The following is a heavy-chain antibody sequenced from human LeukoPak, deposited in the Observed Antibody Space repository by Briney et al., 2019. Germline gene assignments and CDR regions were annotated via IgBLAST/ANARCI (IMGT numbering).Heavy chain of an antibody. CDR3: ARVVTPRYCSTTSCYWKGWFDP. V-gene: IGHV1-46*01. D-gene: IGHD2-2*01. CDR1: GYTFTSYY. Sequence: ASVKVSCKASGYTFTSYYMHWVRQAPGQGLEWMGIINPSGGSTSYAQKFQGRVTMTRDMSTGTAYMELSGLRSEDTAVYYCARVVTPRYCSTTSCYWKGWFDPWGQGTLVTVSS. J-gene: IGHJ5*02. CDR2: INPSGGST.